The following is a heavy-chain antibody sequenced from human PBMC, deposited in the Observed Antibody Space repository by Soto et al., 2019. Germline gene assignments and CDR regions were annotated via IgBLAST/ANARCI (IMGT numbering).Heavy chain of an antibody. Sequence: QITLNESGPTVVRPTETLTLTRRFSGFSLTTRGVGVGWIRQSPGKAPEWLALIYWDDDKRYSASLKSRLTITKDTSKNQVVLTVSDLDPTDTATYYCAHRVLRTVFGLVTTTAIYFDFWGQGTPVAVSS. CDR3: AHRVLRTVFGLVTTTAIYFDF. D-gene: IGHD3-3*01. V-gene: IGHV2-5*02. CDR1: GFSLTTRGVG. CDR2: IYWDDDK. J-gene: IGHJ4*02.